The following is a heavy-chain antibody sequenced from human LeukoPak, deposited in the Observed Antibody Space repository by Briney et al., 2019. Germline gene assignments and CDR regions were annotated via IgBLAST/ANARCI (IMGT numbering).Heavy chain of an antibody. CDR1: GFTFSSYA. V-gene: IGHV3-30-3*01. CDR2: ISYDGSNK. CDR3: ARVRTAVLLGATYFDY. Sequence: GGSLRLSCAASGFTFSSYAMSWVRQAPGKGLEWVAVISYDGSNKYYADSVKGRFTISRDNSKNTLYLQMNSLRAEDTAVYYCARVRTAVLLGATYFDYWGQGTLVTVSS. D-gene: IGHD1-26*01. J-gene: IGHJ4*02.